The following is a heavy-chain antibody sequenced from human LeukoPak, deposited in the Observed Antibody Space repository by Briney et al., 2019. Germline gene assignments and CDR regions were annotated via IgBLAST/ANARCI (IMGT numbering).Heavy chain of an antibody. V-gene: IGHV4-34*01. CDR3: ARGLRFLEWLEDEYYFDY. CDR2: INHSGST. CDR1: GGSFSGYY. J-gene: IGHJ4*02. D-gene: IGHD3-3*01. Sequence: SETLSLTCAVYGGSFSGYYWSWIRQPPGKGLEWIGEINHSGSTNYNPTLKSRVTISVDTSKNQFSLKLSSVTAADTAVYYCARGLRFLEWLEDEYYFDYWGQGTLVTVSS.